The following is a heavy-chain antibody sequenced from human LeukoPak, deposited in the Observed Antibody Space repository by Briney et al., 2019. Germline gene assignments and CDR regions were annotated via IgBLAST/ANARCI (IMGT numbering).Heavy chain of an antibody. CDR1: GGSISSYY. J-gene: IGHJ6*02. V-gene: IGHV4-59*08. CDR3: ARRRIVGATGYYYGMDV. D-gene: IGHD1-26*01. CDR2: IYYSGST. Sequence: SETLSLTCSVSGGSISSYYWSWIRQPPGKGLEWIGYIYYSGSTNHNPSLKSRVTISVDTSKNQFSLKLSSVTAADTAVYYCARRRIVGATGYYYGMDVWGQGTTVTVSS.